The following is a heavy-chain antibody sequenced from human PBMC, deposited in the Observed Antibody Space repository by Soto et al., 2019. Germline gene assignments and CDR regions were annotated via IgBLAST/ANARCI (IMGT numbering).Heavy chain of an antibody. CDR1: GFTFTTYW. CDR2: IKPDGSDR. J-gene: IGHJ4*02. Sequence: EVQLVESGGGLVQPGGSLRLSCAASGFTFTTYWMTWVRQAPGKGLEWVANIKPDGSDRFYVDSVKGRFTISRDNAKNSLYLELTSLRAEDTAMYYCARGRSLLWFGEPRGQGTLVTVSS. D-gene: IGHD3-10*01. CDR3: ARGRSLLWFGEP. V-gene: IGHV3-7*01.